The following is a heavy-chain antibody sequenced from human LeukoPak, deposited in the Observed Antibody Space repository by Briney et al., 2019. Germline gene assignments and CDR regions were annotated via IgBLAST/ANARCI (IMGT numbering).Heavy chain of an antibody. D-gene: IGHD1-7*01. CDR1: GYTFTSYS. CDR2: ISAYNGNT. CDR3: ARDSRPLGTTEYFDY. V-gene: IGHV1-18*01. Sequence: ASVKVSCKASGYTFTSYSISWVRQAPGQGLEWMGWISAYNGNTNYAQKLQGRVTMTTDTSTSTAYMELRSLRSDDTAVYYCARDSRPLGTTEYFDYWGQGTLVTVSS. J-gene: IGHJ4*02.